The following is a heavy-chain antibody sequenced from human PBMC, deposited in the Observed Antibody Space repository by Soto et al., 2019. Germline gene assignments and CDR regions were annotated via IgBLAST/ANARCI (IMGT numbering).Heavy chain of an antibody. CDR2: IYWDDDK. V-gene: IGHV2-5*02. D-gene: IGHD3-10*01. CDR3: AHSDYYGSGSLDY. CDR1: GFSLSGVG. J-gene: IGHJ4*02. Sequence: SCPTLVNPTQTLTLTCTFSGFSLSGVGVGWIRQPPGKALEWLGIIYWDDDKRYSPSLKSRLTITKDTSKNQVVLTMTNMDPVDAATYYCAHSDYYGSGSLDYWGQGTLVTVSS.